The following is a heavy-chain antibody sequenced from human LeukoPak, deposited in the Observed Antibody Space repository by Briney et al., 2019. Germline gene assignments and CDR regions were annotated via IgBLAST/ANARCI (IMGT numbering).Heavy chain of an antibody. CDR2: IYHSGST. D-gene: IGHD2-2*01. J-gene: IGHJ6*03. V-gene: IGHV4-34*01. CDR3: ARGDGVVPAVVGYYYCYMDV. CDR1: GGSFSGYY. Sequence: SETLSLTCAVYGGSFSGYYWSWIRQPPGKGLEWIGEIYHSGSTNYNPSLKSRVTISVDKSKNQFSLKLSSVTAADTAVYYCARGDGVVPAVVGYYYCYMDVWGKGTTVTVSS.